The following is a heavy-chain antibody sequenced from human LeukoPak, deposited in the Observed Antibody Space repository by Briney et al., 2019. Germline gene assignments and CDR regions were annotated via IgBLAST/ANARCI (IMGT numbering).Heavy chain of an antibody. D-gene: IGHD3-22*01. CDR1: GRSFSGYY. CDR3: ARDHYYDSSGYFDY. V-gene: IGHV4-34*01. Sequence: SETLSLTCAVYGRSFSGYYWSWIRQPPGKGLEWIGEINHSGSTNYNPSLKSRVTISVDTSKNQFSLKLSSVTAADTAVYYCARDHYYDSSGYFDYWGQGTLVTVSS. J-gene: IGHJ4*02. CDR2: INHSGST.